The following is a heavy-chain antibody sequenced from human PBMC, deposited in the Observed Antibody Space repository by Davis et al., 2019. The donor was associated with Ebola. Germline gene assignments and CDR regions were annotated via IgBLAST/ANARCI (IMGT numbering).Heavy chain of an antibody. V-gene: IGHV3-74*01. CDR2: INTFGSTT. D-gene: IGHD2-21*01. Sequence: GESLKISCAASGFTFSTYWMHWVRQAPGKGLVWVSRINTFGSTTSYADSAKGRFTISRDNAKNTLYLQMNSLGAEDTAVYYCARDSPSKFRGTSHDYWGQGTLVTVSS. J-gene: IGHJ4*02. CDR3: ARDSPSKFRGTSHDY. CDR1: GFTFSTYW.